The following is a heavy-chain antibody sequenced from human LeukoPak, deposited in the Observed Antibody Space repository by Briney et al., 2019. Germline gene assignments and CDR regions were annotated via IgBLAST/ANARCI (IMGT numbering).Heavy chain of an antibody. V-gene: IGHV5-51*01. CDR1: GYIFTSYW. CDR2: IYPGDSDT. J-gene: IGHJ4*01. Sequence: GESLKISCKGSGYIFTSYWIGWVRQMPGKGLEWMGIIYPGDSDTRYSPSFQGQVTISADKYISTAYLQWSSLKPSDTAMFYCARPPDSSGSPLYWGQGTLVSVSS. D-gene: IGHD3-22*01. CDR3: ARPPDSSGSPLY.